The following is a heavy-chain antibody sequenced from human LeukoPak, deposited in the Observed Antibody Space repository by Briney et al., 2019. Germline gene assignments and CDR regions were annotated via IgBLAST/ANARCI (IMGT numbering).Heavy chain of an antibody. V-gene: IGHV4-34*01. CDR1: GGSFSGYC. CDR3: ASYNWNDGRHWFDP. CDR2: INHSGSN. J-gene: IGHJ5*02. D-gene: IGHD1-1*01. Sequence: SETLSLTCAVSGGSFSGYCWSWIRQPPGKGLEWIGEINHSGSNNYNPSLQSRVTISVDTSKNQFSLRLTSVTAADTAVYFCASYNWNDGRHWFDPWGQGTLVTVSS.